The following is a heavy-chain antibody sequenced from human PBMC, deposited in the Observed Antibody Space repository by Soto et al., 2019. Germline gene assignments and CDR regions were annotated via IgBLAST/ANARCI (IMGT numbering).Heavy chain of an antibody. D-gene: IGHD3-22*01. CDR3: ARATDYYDSSGYSDY. Sequence: ASVKVSCTTSGYTFTNYYMHWVRQAPGQGLEWMGIIKCSGGETTYAQKLQGRVTMTTDTSTSTAYMELRSLRSDDTAVYYCARATDYYDSSGYSDYWGQGTLVTVSS. J-gene: IGHJ4*02. CDR2: IKCSGGET. CDR1: GYTFTNYY. V-gene: IGHV1-46*01.